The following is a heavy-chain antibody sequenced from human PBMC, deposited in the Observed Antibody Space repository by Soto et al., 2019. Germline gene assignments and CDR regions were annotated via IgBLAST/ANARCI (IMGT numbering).Heavy chain of an antibody. CDR3: AKGPVLAFVAAYHFDH. Sequence: QVQLVESGGGVVQPGRSLRLSCAASGFTFSSYAMHWVRQAPGKGLEWVAVISYDGSNKYYADSVKGRFTISRDNSKNTLYLQMDSLRAEDTGVYYCAKGPVLAFVAAYHFDHWGQGTPVTVSS. D-gene: IGHD6-19*01. J-gene: IGHJ4*02. V-gene: IGHV3-30-3*01. CDR2: ISYDGSNK. CDR1: GFTFSSYA.